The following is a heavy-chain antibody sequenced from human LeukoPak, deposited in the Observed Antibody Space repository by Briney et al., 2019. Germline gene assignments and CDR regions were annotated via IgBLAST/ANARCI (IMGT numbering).Heavy chain of an antibody. D-gene: IGHD3-16*02. J-gene: IGHJ6*03. CDR3: ARHIGGGIEDMDV. V-gene: IGHV4-59*08. CDR1: GGSIGTYY. CDR2: IYVTGT. Sequence: SETLSLTCTVSGGSIGTYYWSWIRQSPGKGLEWIGYIYVTGTRYNPYLQSRVTISVDTSRNQFFLRMSSVTAADTAVYYCARHIGGGIEDMDVWGKGTKVTVSS.